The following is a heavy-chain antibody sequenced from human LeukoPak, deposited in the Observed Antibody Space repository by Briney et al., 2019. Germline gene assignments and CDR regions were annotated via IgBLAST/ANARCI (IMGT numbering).Heavy chain of an antibody. V-gene: IGHV1-2*02. CDR2: INPNSGGT. J-gene: IGHJ5*02. Sequence: GASVKVSCKASGYTFIGYYMHWVRQAPGQGLEWMGWINPNSGGTNYAQKFQGRVTMTGDTSISTAYMELTGLRSDDTTVYYCARGGGAVIPAAPWGWFDPWGQGTLVTVSS. CDR3: ARGGGAVIPAAPWGWFDP. D-gene: IGHD2-2*01. CDR1: GYTFIGYY.